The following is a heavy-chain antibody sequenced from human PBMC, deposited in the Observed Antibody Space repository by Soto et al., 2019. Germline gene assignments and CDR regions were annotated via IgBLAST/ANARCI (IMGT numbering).Heavy chain of an antibody. J-gene: IGHJ4*02. V-gene: IGHV3-48*02. CDR3: GKGRLDFAYFDL. CDR1: GFPFSSHS. Sequence: PGGSLRLSCAASGFPFSSHSMYWVRQAPGKGLEWVSYTSPSSHEIYYADSARGRFAMARDKARNSVSLQMNSLRDDDTAVYYCGKGRLDFAYFDLWGQGSLVTVSS. D-gene: IGHD2-21*01. CDR2: TSPSSHEI.